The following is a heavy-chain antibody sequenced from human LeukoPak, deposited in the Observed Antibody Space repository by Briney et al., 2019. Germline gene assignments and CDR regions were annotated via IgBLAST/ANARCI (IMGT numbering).Heavy chain of an antibody. CDR1: GGSLSSYY. Sequence: SETLSLTCTVSGGSLSSYYWTWFRLPPGKRLEWIGYINSGGSISFNPSLESRVTMSVDTSRNQFSLKVTTVTAADTAIYSCARGKMPTVGAWAFDIWGQGKMVTVSS. CDR2: INSGGSI. D-gene: IGHD5-24*01. V-gene: IGHV4-4*09. J-gene: IGHJ3*02. CDR3: ARGKMPTVGAWAFDI.